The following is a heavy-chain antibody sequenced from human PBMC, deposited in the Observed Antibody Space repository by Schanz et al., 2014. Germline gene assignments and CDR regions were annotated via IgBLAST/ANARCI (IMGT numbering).Heavy chain of an antibody. CDR2: ISSSGSAM. CDR1: GYKFSDNY. D-gene: IGHD1-1*01. J-gene: IGHJ4*02. Sequence: QVQLVESGGGLVKPGGSLRLSCAASGYKFSDNYMSWFRQAPGKGLEWVSYISSSGSAMFYADSVKGRFTISRDNAKNSLYLQMDSLRDEDTAVYYCARDRGRDWNGGWVYWGQGTLVTVSS. CDR3: ARDRGRDWNGGWVY. V-gene: IGHV3-11*01.